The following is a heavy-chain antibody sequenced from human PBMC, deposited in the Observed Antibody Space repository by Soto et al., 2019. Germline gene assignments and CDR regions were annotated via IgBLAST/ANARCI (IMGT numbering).Heavy chain of an antibody. V-gene: IGHV4-39*01. D-gene: IGHD2-15*01. Sequence: QLQLQESGPGLVKPSETLSLTCTVSGGSISSSSYYWGWIRQPPGKGLEWIGSIYYSGSTYYNPSLKSRVTISVDTSKNQFSLKLSSVTAADTAVYYCARPSVVTGAFDIWGQGTMVTVSS. CDR3: ARPSVVTGAFDI. J-gene: IGHJ3*02. CDR2: IYYSGST. CDR1: GGSISSSSYY.